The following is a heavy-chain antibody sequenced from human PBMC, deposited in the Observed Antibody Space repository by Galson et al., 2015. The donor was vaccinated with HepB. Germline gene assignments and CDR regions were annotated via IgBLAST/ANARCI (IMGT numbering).Heavy chain of an antibody. J-gene: IGHJ3*02. CDR2: INPSGGST. CDR3: ARAPFGGAAFDI. CDR1: GYTFTSYY. D-gene: IGHD2-21*01. V-gene: IGHV1-46*01. Sequence: SVKVSCKASGYTFTSYYMHWVRQAPGQGLEWMGIINPSGGSTSYAQKFQGRVTMTRDTSTSTVYMELSSLRSEDTAVYYCARAPFGGAAFDIWGQGTMVTASS.